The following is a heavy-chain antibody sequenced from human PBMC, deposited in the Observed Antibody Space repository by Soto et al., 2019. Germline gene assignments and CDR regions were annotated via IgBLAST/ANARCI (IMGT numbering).Heavy chain of an antibody. CDR1: GFRFNTYS. J-gene: IGHJ4*02. V-gene: IGHV3-33*01. CDR2: SWYDGSNE. Sequence: PGGSLRLSCAASGFRFNTYSMHWVRQAPAKGLEWVALSWYDGSNENYAAAVKGRFTISRDNSNNILYLQMNSLTADDTAVYYCARGTGAEARGLDSWGQGTLVTVSS. D-gene: IGHD3-10*01. CDR3: ARGTGAEARGLDS.